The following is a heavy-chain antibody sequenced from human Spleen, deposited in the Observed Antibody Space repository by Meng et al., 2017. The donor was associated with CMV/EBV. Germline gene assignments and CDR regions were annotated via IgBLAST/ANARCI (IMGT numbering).Heavy chain of an antibody. J-gene: IGHJ6*02. D-gene: IGHD1-26*01. CDR1: GFTFSDYY. V-gene: IGHV3-11*01. CDR2: ISNSGNTI. Sequence: GGSLRLSCAASGFTFSDYYMSWIRQAPGKGLEWVSYISNSGNTIYYADSVKGRFTISRDNAKNSLYLQMNSLRAEDTAVYYCAKIGSFTYYYYGMDDWGQGTTVTVSS. CDR3: AKIGSFTYYYYGMDD.